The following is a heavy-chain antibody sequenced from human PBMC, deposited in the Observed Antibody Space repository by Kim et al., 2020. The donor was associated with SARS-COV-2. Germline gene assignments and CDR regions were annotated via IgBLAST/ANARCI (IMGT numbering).Heavy chain of an antibody. Sequence: LKSRVTISVDTSKNQFSLKLSSVTAADTAVYYCASHAYYYGSGSLTMDVWGQGTTVTVSS. D-gene: IGHD3-10*01. J-gene: IGHJ6*02. V-gene: IGHV4-61*07. CDR3: ASHAYYYGSGSLTMDV.